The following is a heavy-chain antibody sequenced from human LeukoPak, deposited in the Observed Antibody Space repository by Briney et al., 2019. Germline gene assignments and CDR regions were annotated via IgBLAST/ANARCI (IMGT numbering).Heavy chain of an antibody. V-gene: IGHV1-46*01. CDR1: GYTFTSYY. Sequence: ASVKVSWKASGYTFTSYYMHWVRQAPGQGLEWMGIINPSGGSTSYVEKFHGRVTMTRDTSASTVFMELSSLRSEDTAVYYCARGYYYDSSGRGAFFDYWGQGTLVTVSS. CDR3: ARGYYYDSSGRGAFFDY. D-gene: IGHD3-22*01. CDR2: INPSGGST. J-gene: IGHJ4*02.